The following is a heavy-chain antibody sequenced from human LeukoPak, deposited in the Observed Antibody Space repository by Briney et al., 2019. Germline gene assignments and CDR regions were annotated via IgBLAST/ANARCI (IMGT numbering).Heavy chain of an antibody. CDR3: TTRITWYDVIAVAGTGLNNWFDP. CDR2: VKTKGDGGAA. CDR1: GITFTNAW. D-gene: IGHD6-19*01. J-gene: IGHJ5*02. Sequence: GGSLRLSCAASGITFTNAWLTWVRQAPGKGLEWVGRVKTKGDGGAADYAAPVKGRFTISRDDSKNTLYLQMNSLKTEGTAVYYCTTRITWYDVIAVAGTGLNNWFDPWGQGTLVTVSS. V-gene: IGHV3-15*01.